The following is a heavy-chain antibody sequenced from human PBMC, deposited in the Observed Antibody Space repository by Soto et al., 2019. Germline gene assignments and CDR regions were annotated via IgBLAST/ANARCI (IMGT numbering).Heavy chain of an antibody. Sequence: PGGSLRLSCAASGFTFSSYSMNWVRQAPGKGLEWVSSISSSSSYIYYADSVKGRFTISRDNAKNSLYLQMNSLRAEDTAVYYCARDSIVVQAAIARNWFDPWGQGTLVTVYS. CDR3: ARDSIVVQAAIARNWFDP. V-gene: IGHV3-21*01. J-gene: IGHJ5*02. CDR2: ISSSSSYI. CDR1: GFTFSSYS. D-gene: IGHD2-2*01.